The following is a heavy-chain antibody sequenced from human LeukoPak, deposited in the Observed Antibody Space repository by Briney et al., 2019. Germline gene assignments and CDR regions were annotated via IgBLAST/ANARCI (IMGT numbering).Heavy chain of an antibody. Sequence: SETLSLTCTVSGGSISSSSYYWGWIRQPPGKGLEWIGSIYYSGSTYYNPSLKSRVTISVDTSKNQFSLKLSSVTAADTAVYYCARDVSVAGHDYWGQGTLVTVSS. CDR3: ARDVSVAGHDY. J-gene: IGHJ4*02. CDR1: GGSISSSSYY. D-gene: IGHD6-19*01. CDR2: IYYSGST. V-gene: IGHV4-39*07.